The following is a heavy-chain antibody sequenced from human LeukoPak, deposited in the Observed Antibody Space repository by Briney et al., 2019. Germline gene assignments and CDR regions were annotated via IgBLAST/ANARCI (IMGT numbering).Heavy chain of an antibody. V-gene: IGHV5-51*01. Sequence: GESLKISCKGSGCSFTNYWIGWVRQMPGKGLEWMGIIYPGDSDTRYSPSFQGQVTFSADKSISTAYLQWSGLKASDTAMYYCARHEDSSVYYSQGFDYWGQGTLVTVSS. CDR3: ARHEDSSVYYSQGFDY. CDR1: GCSFTNYW. J-gene: IGHJ4*02. D-gene: IGHD3-22*01. CDR2: IYPGDSDT.